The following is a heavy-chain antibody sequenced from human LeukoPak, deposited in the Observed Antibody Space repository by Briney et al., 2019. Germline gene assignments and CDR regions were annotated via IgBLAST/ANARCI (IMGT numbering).Heavy chain of an antibody. D-gene: IGHD5-18*01. V-gene: IGHV1-69*06. J-gene: IGHJ4*02. CDR2: IIPIFGTA. CDR1: GGTFSSYA. CDR3: AILAAMAKFDY. Sequence: GASVKVSCKASGGTFSSYAISWVRQAPGQGLEWMGGIIPIFGTANYAQKFQGRVTITADKSTSTAYMELNGLRAEDTAVYYCAILAAMAKFDYWGQGTLVTVSS.